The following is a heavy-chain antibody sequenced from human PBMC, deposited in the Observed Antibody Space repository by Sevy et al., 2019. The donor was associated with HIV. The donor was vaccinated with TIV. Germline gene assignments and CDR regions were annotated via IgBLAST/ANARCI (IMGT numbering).Heavy chain of an antibody. CDR1: GFIFSNYW. CDR2: IKQDGSEK. J-gene: IGHJ6*02. D-gene: IGHD2-2*02. V-gene: IGHV3-7*01. CDR3: ARAGGDTVVVSTAIGILIMDV. Sequence: GGSLRLSCTASGFIFSNYWMSWVRQAPGKGLERVANIKQDGSEKYYVDSVKGRFTISRDNTKNSLYLQMNSLRAEDTAVYYCARAGGDTVVVSTAIGILIMDVWGQRTTVTVSS.